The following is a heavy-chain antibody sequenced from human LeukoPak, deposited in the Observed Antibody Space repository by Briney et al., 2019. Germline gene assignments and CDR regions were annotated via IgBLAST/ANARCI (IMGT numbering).Heavy chain of an antibody. D-gene: IGHD3-9*01. V-gene: IGHV4-39*01. CDR3: AITERYYDILTVFFVSEN. Sequence: SETLSLTCTVSGGFISSSSYYWGWIRQPPGKGLEWIGSIYYSGSTYYNPSLKSRVTISVDTSKNQFSLKLSSVTAADTAVYYCAITERYYDILTVFFVSENWGQGTLVTVSS. CDR1: GGFISSSSYY. CDR2: IYYSGST. J-gene: IGHJ4*02.